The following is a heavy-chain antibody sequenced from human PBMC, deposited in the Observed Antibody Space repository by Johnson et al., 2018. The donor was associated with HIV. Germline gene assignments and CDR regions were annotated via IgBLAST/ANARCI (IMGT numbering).Heavy chain of an antibody. J-gene: IGHJ3*02. V-gene: IGHV3-7*02. Sequence: VLLVESGGGLVQPGGSLRLSCAASGFTVSSNYMSWVRQAPGKGLDWVANIKQDVGEKYYVDSVTGRVTISRDNAKSSVYLQMNRLRAEDTAVYYCARRGLANAFDIWGQGTMVTVSS. D-gene: IGHD3-10*01. CDR3: ARRGLANAFDI. CDR2: IKQDVGEK. CDR1: GFTVSSNY.